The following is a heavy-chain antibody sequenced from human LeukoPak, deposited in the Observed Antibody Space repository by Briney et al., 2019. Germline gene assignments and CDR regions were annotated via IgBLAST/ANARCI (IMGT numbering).Heavy chain of an antibody. Sequence: ASVKVSCKASGYTFNSYGINWVRQAPGQGLEWMGWISAYNGNTNYERKLQGRVTMTTDTSTSTAYMELRSLRSDDTAVYYCARFPRSTNFWSGYNYYYYYYMDVWGKGTTVTVSS. CDR1: GYTFNSYG. CDR2: ISAYNGNT. V-gene: IGHV1-18*01. D-gene: IGHD3-3*01. CDR3: ARFPRSTNFWSGYNYYYYYYMDV. J-gene: IGHJ6*03.